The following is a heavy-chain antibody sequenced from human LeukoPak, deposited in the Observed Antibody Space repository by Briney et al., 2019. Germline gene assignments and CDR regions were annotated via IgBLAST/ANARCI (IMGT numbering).Heavy chain of an antibody. CDR1: GYTFTSYG. CDR2: ISAYNGNT. D-gene: IGHD3-3*01. V-gene: IGHV1-18*01. CDR3: TTNLISLFGVGY. Sequence: GASVKVSCKASGYTFTSYGISWVRQAPGQGLEWMGWISAYNGNTNYAQKLQGRVTMTTDTSTSTAYMELRSLRSEDTAIYYCTTNLISLFGVGYWGHGTLVTVSS. J-gene: IGHJ4*01.